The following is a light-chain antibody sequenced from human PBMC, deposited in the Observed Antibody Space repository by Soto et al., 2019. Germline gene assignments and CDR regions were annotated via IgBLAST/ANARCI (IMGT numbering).Light chain of an antibody. Sequence: EIVLTQSPATLSLSPGERATLTCRASQSVNNNYFAWYQQKPGQAPRLLIYGVSSRATGIPDRFSGSGSGTDFTLTIARLEPEDFAVYYCQHYGGSPLYTFGQGTNLEI. CDR1: QSVNNNY. CDR3: QHYGGSPLYT. CDR2: GVS. V-gene: IGKV3-20*01. J-gene: IGKJ2*01.